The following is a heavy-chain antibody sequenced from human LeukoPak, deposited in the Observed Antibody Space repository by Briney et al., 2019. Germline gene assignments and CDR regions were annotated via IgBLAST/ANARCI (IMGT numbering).Heavy chain of an antibody. CDR1: GGSISSGGYS. CDR3: ARGSLRIFGEVLKLYNWFDP. J-gene: IGHJ5*02. Sequence: SETLSLTCAVSGGSISSGGYSWSWIRQPPGKGLEWIGEINHSGSTNYNPSLKSRVTISVDTSKNQFSLKLSSVTAADTAVYYCARGSLRIFGEVLKLYNWFDPWGQGTLVTVSS. CDR2: INHSGST. D-gene: IGHD3-16*01. V-gene: IGHV4-30-2*01.